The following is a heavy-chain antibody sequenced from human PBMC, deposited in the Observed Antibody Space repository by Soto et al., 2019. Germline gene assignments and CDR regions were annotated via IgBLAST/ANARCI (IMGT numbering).Heavy chain of an antibody. V-gene: IGHV4-59*03. D-gene: IGHD6-13*01. Sequence: QVQLQESGPGLVKPSETLSLTCTVSGGSISGFYWSWVRQPPGKGLEWIGYIYYTGSTNYNPSLRSRVTISQDTSKNQFSLKLGSVTAADTAVYYCAPGQLVQGYWGQGTLITVSS. CDR2: IYYTGST. CDR1: GGSISGFY. J-gene: IGHJ4*02. CDR3: APGQLVQGY.